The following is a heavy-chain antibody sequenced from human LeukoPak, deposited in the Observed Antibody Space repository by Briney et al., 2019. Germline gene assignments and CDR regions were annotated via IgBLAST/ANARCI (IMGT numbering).Heavy chain of an antibody. V-gene: IGHV4-4*02. J-gene: IGHJ4*02. CDR2: IYHIGSG. Sequence: PSETLSLTCTVSGGSISSPDWWSWVRQPPGKGLEWIGEIYHIGSGNYNPSLKSRVTISVDKSKDQFSLKLSSVTAADTAVYYCARARSRDGYNFLPPHSESWGQGTLVTVSS. CDR3: ARARSRDGYNFLPPHSES. D-gene: IGHD5-24*01. CDR1: GGSISSPDW.